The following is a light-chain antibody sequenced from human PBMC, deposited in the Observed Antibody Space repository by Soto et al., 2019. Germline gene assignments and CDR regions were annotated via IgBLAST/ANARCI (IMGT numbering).Light chain of an antibody. Sequence: SVLTQPPSVSGAPGRRVTISCTGSSSNIGAGYDVHWYQQLPGTAPKLLIYGNSNRPSGVPDRFSGSKSGTSASLAITGLQAEDGADYYCQSYDSSLSGYVFGTGTKVTVL. CDR1: SSNIGAGYD. J-gene: IGLJ1*01. CDR2: GNS. CDR3: QSYDSSLSGYV. V-gene: IGLV1-40*01.